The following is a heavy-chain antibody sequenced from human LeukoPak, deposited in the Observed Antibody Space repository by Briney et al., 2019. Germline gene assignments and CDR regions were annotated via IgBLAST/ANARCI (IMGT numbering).Heavy chain of an antibody. CDR1: GFTFSSYA. Sequence: GGSLRLSCAASGFTFSSYAMTWVRQAPGKGLEWVSTIRSGAYTYYADSVKGRLSISRDNSKNTLYLEMNSLRAEDAAVYYCARISVVSRSGPLDYWGQGTQVTVSS. V-gene: IGHV3-23*01. D-gene: IGHD3-10*01. CDR2: IRSGAYT. J-gene: IGHJ4*02. CDR3: ARISVVSRSGPLDY.